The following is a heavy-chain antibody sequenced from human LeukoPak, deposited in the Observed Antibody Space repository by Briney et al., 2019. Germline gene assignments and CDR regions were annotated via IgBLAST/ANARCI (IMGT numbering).Heavy chain of an antibody. CDR2: IYYSGST. J-gene: IGHJ4*02. CDR1: GGSISSSSYC. Sequence: PSETLSLTCTVSGGSISSSSYCWGWIRQPPGKGLEWIGSIYYSGSTYYNPSLKSRVTISVDTSKNQFSLKLSSVTAADTAVYYCARQEVVGATGGDYWGQGTLVTVSS. D-gene: IGHD1-26*01. V-gene: IGHV4-39*01. CDR3: ARQEVVGATGGDY.